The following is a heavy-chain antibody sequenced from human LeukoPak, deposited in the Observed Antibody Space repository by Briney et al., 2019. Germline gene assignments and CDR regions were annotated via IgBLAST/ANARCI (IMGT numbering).Heavy chain of an antibody. CDR3: ATDRGWRTSGYYLYYFEY. Sequence: GASLRLSCAASGFIFTNYFMSWVRQAPGKGLEWVASIKHDGSEKYYVDSVRGRFTISRDNTMNSLYLQMSSLRAEDTAVYYCATDRGWRTSGYYLYYFEYLGQGTLVTYSS. D-gene: IGHD3-3*01. CDR1: GFIFTNYF. V-gene: IGHV3-7*01. J-gene: IGHJ4*02. CDR2: IKHDGSEK.